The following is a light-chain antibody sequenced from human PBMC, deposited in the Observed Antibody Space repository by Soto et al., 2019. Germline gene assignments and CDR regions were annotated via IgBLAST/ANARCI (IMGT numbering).Light chain of an antibody. CDR2: LEGSGSY. V-gene: IGLV4-60*02. Sequence: QSVLTQSSSASASLGSSVKLTCTLTSGHGSYIIAWHQQQPGKAPRYLMKLEGSGSYNKGSGVPDRFSGSSSGADRYLTISHLQFEDEADYYCETWDSNTRVFGGGTKVTVL. CDR1: SGHGSYI. CDR3: ETWDSNTRV. J-gene: IGLJ3*02.